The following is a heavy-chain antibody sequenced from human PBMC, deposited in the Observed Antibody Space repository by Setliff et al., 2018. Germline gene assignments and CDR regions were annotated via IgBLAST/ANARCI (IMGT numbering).Heavy chain of an antibody. Sequence: ASVKVSCKASGYIFTNYHIHWVRQAPGQGLECMGWINPASGTTQFTDKFQGRITVTSDTSISTVYMELSGLRRDDTAIYFCARVLAADTYQDYWGQGTLVTVSS. V-gene: IGHV1-2*02. J-gene: IGHJ4*02. D-gene: IGHD2-21*01. CDR3: ARVLAADTYQDY. CDR1: GYIFTNYH. CDR2: INPASGTT.